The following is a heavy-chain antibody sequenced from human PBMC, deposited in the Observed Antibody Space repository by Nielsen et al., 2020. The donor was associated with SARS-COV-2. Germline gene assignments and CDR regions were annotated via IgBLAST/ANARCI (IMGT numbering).Heavy chain of an antibody. V-gene: IGHV3-23*01. CDR2: ISGSGGST. D-gene: IGHD6-13*01. J-gene: IGHJ6*03. CDR3: ARSRYSSSWGYYMDV. Sequence: GESLKISCAASGFTFSSYAMSWVRQAPGKGLEWVSAISGSGGSTYHADSVKGRFTISRDNSKNTLYLQMNSLRAEDTAVYYCARSRYSSSWGYYMDVWGKGTTVTVSS. CDR1: GFTFSSYA.